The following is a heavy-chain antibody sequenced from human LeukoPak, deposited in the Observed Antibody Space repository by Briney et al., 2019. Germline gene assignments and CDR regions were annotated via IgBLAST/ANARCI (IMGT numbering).Heavy chain of an antibody. CDR1: GFTLGGHD. CDR2: VAAGHHA. Sequence: GGSLRLSCTASGFTLGGHDMHWVRQTTGGGLEWVAAVAAGHHALYAESVKCRFTIYRDNSKISLYLQMNSLRAEDTAVYYCAKDGQVPVYYYYYMDVWGKGTTVTVSS. CDR3: AKDGQVPVYYYYYMDV. D-gene: IGHD2-2*01. J-gene: IGHJ6*03. V-gene: IGHV3-13*01.